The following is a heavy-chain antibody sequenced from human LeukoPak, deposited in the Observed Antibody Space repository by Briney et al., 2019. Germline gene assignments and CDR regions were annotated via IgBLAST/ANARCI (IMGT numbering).Heavy chain of an antibody. CDR3: ARIGGVLRYFDWLVD. CDR2: INTNSGGT. CDR1: GYTFTGYY. Sequence: VASVKVSCKASGYTFTGYYMHWVRQAPGQGGEWMGRINTNSGGTNYAQKFQGRVTMTRDTSISTAYMELSRLRSDATAVYYCARIGGVLRYFDWLVDWGQGTLVTVSS. D-gene: IGHD3-9*01. V-gene: IGHV1-2*06. J-gene: IGHJ4*02.